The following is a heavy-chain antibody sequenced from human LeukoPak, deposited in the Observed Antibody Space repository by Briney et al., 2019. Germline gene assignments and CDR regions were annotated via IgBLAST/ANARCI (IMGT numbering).Heavy chain of an antibody. CDR1: GYTFTGYY. CDR2: INPNSGGT. D-gene: IGHD1-26*01. Sequence: ASVKVSCKASGYTFTGYYMHWVRQAPGQGLEWMGWINPNSGGTNYAQKFQGRVTMTRDTSISTAYMELSRLRSDDTAVYYCARATVSGSYYDYWGQGTLVTVSS. V-gene: IGHV1-2*02. CDR3: ARATVSGSYYDY. J-gene: IGHJ4*02.